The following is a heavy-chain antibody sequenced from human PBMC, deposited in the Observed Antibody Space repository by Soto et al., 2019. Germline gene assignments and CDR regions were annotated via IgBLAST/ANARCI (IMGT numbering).Heavy chain of an antibody. CDR1: GYTFTSYG. CDR3: ARERSGSYGPEFDY. D-gene: IGHD1-26*01. V-gene: IGHV1-18*04. Sequence: APVKRSCTTSGYTFTSYGISWVRRTLGQGLEWMGWISAYNGNTNYAQKLQGRVTMTTDTSTSTAYMELRSLRSDDTAVCYCARERSGSYGPEFDYWGQGTLVTVSS. CDR2: ISAYNGNT. J-gene: IGHJ4*02.